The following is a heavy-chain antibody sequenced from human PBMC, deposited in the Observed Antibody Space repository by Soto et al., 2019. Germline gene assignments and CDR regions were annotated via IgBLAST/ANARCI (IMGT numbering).Heavy chain of an antibody. CDR2: INPNSRGT. J-gene: IGHJ5*02. V-gene: IGHV1-2*02. CDR3: ARVTLKAGKLFDP. CDR1: GYTFTDYF. Sequence: ASVKVSCKASGYTFTDYFIHWVRQAPGQGFEWMGWINPNSRGTNYAPKFQGRVTMTRDTSNSTAYMELRGLRSDDTAVYYCARVTLKAGKLFDPWGQGTLVTVCS.